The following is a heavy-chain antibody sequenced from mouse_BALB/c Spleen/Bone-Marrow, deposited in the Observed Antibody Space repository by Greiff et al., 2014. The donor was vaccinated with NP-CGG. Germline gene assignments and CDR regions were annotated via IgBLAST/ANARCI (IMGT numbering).Heavy chain of an antibody. V-gene: IGHV14-3*02. D-gene: IGHD1-2*01. CDR1: GFNIKDTY. CDR3: ARGGTTATWYFDV. Sequence: DVQLQESGAELVKPGASVKLSCTASGFNIKDTYMHWVKQMPEQGLEWIGRIDPANGNTKYDPKFQGKATITADTSSNTAYLQLSCLTSEDTAVYYCARGGTTATWYFDVWGAGTTVTVSS. CDR2: IDPANGNT. J-gene: IGHJ1*01.